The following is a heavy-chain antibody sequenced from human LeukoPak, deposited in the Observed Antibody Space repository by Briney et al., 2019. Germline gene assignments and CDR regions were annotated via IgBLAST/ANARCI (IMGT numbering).Heavy chain of an antibody. CDR2: ISYDGSNK. J-gene: IGHJ4*02. CDR1: GFTFSSYA. Sequence: PGGSLRLSCAASGFTFSSYAMHWVRQAPGKGLEWVAVISYDGSNKYYADSVKGRFTISRDNSENTLYLQMNSLRAEDTAVYYCARDGTIFGVGYYFDYWGQGTLVTVSS. CDR3: ARDGTIFGVGYYFDY. V-gene: IGHV3-30-3*01. D-gene: IGHD3-3*01.